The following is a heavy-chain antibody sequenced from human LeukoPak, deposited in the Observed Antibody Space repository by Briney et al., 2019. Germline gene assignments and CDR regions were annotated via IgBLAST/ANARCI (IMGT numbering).Heavy chain of an antibody. J-gene: IGHJ4*02. CDR2: IYYSGST. CDR3: ARKKGSRTYFDY. V-gene: IGHV4-59*08. CDR1: GGSISSYY. D-gene: IGHD1-14*01. Sequence: SETLSLTCTVSGGSISSYYWSWLRQPPGKGLEWIGYIYYSGSTNYKPSLKSRVTISVDTSKNQFSLKLGSVTAADTAVYYCARKKGSRTYFDYWGQGTLVTVSS.